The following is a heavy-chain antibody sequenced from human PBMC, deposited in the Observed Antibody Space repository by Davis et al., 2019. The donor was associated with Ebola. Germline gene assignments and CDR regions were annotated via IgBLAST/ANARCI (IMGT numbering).Heavy chain of an antibody. J-gene: IGHJ6*02. CDR1: GFTFSDYY. V-gene: IGHV3-11*01. Sequence: PGGSLRLSCAASGFTFSDYYMSWIRQAPGKGLEWVSYISSSGSTIYYADSVKGRFTISRDNAKNSLYLQMNSLRAEDTAVYYCARERGGWLRSDYYYYGMDVWGQGTTVTVSS. D-gene: IGHD5-12*01. CDR2: ISSSGSTI. CDR3: ARERGGWLRSDYYYYGMDV.